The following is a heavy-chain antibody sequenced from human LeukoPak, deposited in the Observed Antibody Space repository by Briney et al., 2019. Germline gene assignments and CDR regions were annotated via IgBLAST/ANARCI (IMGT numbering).Heavy chain of an antibody. CDR1: GFTFSSYS. D-gene: IGHD6-13*01. CDR2: IWYDGGNK. Sequence: PGGSLRLSCAASGFTFSSYSMHWVRQAPGKGLEWVAVIWYDGGNKYYADSVKGRFTISRDNSKNTLYLQMNSLRAEDTAVYYCARDAVYSSSWQYYWGQGTLVTVSS. CDR3: ARDAVYSSSWQYY. V-gene: IGHV3-33*08. J-gene: IGHJ4*02.